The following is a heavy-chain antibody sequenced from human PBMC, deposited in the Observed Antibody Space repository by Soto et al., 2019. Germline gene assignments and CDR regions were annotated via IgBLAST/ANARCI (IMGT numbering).Heavy chain of an antibody. Sequence: GASVKVSCKASGGTFSSYAISWVRQAPGQGLEWMGGIIPIFGTANYAQKFQGRVTITADESTSTAYMELSSLRSEDTAVYYCARQGYDILTGRKEGYGMDVWGQGTTVTVSS. CDR2: IIPIFGTA. J-gene: IGHJ6*02. CDR3: ARQGYDILTGRKEGYGMDV. V-gene: IGHV1-69*13. D-gene: IGHD3-9*01. CDR1: GGTFSSYA.